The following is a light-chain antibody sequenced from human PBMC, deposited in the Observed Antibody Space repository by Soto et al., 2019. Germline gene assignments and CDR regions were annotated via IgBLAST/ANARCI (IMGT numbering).Light chain of an antibody. CDR3: CAYAGSGNVV. CDR2: EAT. J-gene: IGLJ2*01. Sequence: QSALTQPASVSGSPEQSITISCTGTSSDVGSYNLVSWYQQHPGKAPKVMIYEATKRPSGVSNRFSGSKSGNTASLTISGLQAEDEADYYCCAYAGSGNVVFGGGTKVTVL. CDR1: SSDVGSYNL. V-gene: IGLV2-23*01.